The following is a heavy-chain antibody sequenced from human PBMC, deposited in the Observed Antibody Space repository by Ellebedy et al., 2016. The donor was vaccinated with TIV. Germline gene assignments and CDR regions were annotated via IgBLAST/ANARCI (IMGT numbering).Heavy chain of an antibody. V-gene: IGHV1-24*01. D-gene: IGHD6-19*01. CDR2: FDPEDGET. CDR3: ARDREQFDAFDI. Sequence: ASVKVSCKVSGYTLTDLSMHWVRQAPGKGLEWMGGFDPEDGETIHAQKFQGRVTMTEDTSTDTAYMELSSLRSEDTAVYYCARDREQFDAFDIWGQGTMVTVSS. CDR1: GYTLTDLS. J-gene: IGHJ3*02.